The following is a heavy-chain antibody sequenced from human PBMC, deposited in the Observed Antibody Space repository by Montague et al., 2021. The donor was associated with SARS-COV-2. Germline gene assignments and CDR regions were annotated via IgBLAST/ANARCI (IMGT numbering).Heavy chain of an antibody. CDR3: ARGGLAGGNYDIWSFSYTSPLDY. D-gene: IGHD3-3*01. CDR2: INHRGST. J-gene: IGHJ4*02. CDR1: GGTFSAHS. V-gene: IGHV4-34*01. Sequence: SETLSLTCAVYGGTFSAHSWSWVRQSPGKGLEWIVEINHRGSTTYMSALKSRVTMSVDTSKNQFSLKLSSVTAAETAIYYCARGGLAGGNYDIWSFSYTSPLDYWGQGTLVTVSS.